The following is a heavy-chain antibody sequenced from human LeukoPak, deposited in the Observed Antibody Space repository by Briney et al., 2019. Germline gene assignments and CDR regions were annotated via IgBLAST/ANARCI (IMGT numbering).Heavy chain of an antibody. Sequence: PGGSLRLSCAASGFTFSTYVMNWVRQAPGMGLEWLSGITGSDGSPYYADSVKGRFTISRDNAKSTLYLQMDSLRAEDTALYYCARVRAFSSAFDFWGQGILVTVSS. D-gene: IGHD5-18*01. CDR3: ARVRAFSSAFDF. CDR1: GFTFSTYV. V-gene: IGHV3-23*01. CDR2: ITGSDGSP. J-gene: IGHJ4*02.